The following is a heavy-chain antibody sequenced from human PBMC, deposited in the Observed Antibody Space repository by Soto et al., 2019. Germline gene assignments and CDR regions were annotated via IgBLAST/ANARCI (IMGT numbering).Heavy chain of an antibody. J-gene: IGHJ6*02. CDR1: GYTFTSYG. D-gene: IGHD3-3*01. V-gene: IGHV1-18*01. CDR3: ARESGSIFGVVIIPQDPYGMDV. CDR2: ISAYNGNT. Sequence: ASVKVSCKASGYTFTSYGISWVRQAPGQGLEWMGWISAYNGNTNYAQKLQGRVTMTTDTSTSTAYMELRSLRSDDTAVYYCARESGSIFGVVIIPQDPYGMDVWGQGTTVTVSS.